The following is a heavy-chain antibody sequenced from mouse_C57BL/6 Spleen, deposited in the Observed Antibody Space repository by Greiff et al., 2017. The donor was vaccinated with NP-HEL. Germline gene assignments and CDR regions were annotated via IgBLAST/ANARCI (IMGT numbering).Heavy chain of an antibody. CDR2: INPSSGYT. V-gene: IGHV1-4*01. Sequence: QVQLKESGAELARPGASVKMSCKASGYTFTSYTMHWVKQRPGPGLEWIGYINPSSGYTKYNQKFKDKATLTADKSSSTAYMQLSSLTSEDAAVYYCAREKRLYAMDYWGQGTSVTVSS. J-gene: IGHJ4*01. CDR3: AREKRLYAMDY. CDR1: GYTFTSYT.